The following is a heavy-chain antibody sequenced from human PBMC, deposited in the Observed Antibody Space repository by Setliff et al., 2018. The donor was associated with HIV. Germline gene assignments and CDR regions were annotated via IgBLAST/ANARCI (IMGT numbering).Heavy chain of an antibody. V-gene: IGHV3-33*03. J-gene: IGHJ4*02. CDR3: ATDLHWAFDY. CDR1: GFTLSTYR. CDR2: IWYDGSNQ. Sequence: GGSLRLSCVASGFTLSTYRMNWVRQAPGKGLEWVAIIWYDGSNQYYADSVKGRFTISRDNAKNSLYLQMNSLRAEDTAVYYCATDLHWAFDYWGQGSLVTVSS. D-gene: IGHD7-27*01.